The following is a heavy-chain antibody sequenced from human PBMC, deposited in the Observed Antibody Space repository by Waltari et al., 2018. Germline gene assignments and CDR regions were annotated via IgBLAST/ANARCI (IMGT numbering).Heavy chain of an antibody. Sequence: QVQLQESGPGLVKPSETLSLTCTVSGGSISSYYWSWIRQPAGKGLEWIGRIYTRGSTNDNPSLKSRVTMSVDTSKNQCSLKLSSVTAADTAVYYCARDSSSWYFDYFDYWGQGTLVTVSS. J-gene: IGHJ4*02. CDR2: IYTRGST. CDR3: ARDSSSWYFDYFDY. V-gene: IGHV4-4*07. D-gene: IGHD6-13*01. CDR1: GGSISSYY.